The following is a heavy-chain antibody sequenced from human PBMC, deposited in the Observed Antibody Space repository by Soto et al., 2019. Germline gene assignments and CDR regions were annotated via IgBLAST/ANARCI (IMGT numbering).Heavy chain of an antibody. J-gene: IGHJ4*02. D-gene: IGHD6-19*01. CDR2: ISGYNGKT. CDR1: GYMFNSYG. Sequence: QVQLVQSGAEVKKRGASVKVSCKASGYMFNSYGMSWLRQAPGQGLEWIGWISGYNGKTDLAQKFQGRVTMTTEASTSTVYMELTSLRFDDTAXXXXXXXETYTAGWYFEHWGQGTLVTVPS. CDR3: XXXETYTAGWYFEH. V-gene: IGHV1-18*01.